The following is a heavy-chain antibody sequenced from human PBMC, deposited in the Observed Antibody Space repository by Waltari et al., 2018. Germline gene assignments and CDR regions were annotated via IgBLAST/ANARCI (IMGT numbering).Heavy chain of an antibody. CDR1: GFTFTDSA. CDR3: AKALKLFELFPRNSFDI. CDR2: ISYDGDKK. Sequence: QVQLVESGGGVVQPGRSLRVSCAASGFTFTDSAIHWARQGPGKGLEWVAAISYDGDKKFYADSVKGRFTVSRDTSRNTLYVHLNNLRAEDTAIYYCAKALKLFELFPRNSFDIWGHGTMVTVSP. J-gene: IGHJ3*02. V-gene: IGHV3-30*18. D-gene: IGHD3-3*01.